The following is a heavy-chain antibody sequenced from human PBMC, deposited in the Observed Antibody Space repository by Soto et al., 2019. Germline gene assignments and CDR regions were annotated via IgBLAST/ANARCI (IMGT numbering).Heavy chain of an antibody. CDR2: ISGSGGTT. Sequence: EVQLLESGGDLVQPGGAQRLSCGGSGFTFNSYAMTWVLQAPGKGLEWVSAISGSGGTTYYANSVKGRFTISRDQSKDTLYLQMNSLRAEDTAIYYCAKDRHYGSGTYSDSYLDYWGQGTLVTVSS. CDR3: AKDRHYGSGTYSDSYLDY. J-gene: IGHJ4*02. V-gene: IGHV3-23*01. CDR1: GFTFNSYA. D-gene: IGHD3-10*01.